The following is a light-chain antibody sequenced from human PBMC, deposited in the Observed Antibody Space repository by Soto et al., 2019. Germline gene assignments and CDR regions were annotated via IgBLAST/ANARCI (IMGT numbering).Light chain of an antibody. V-gene: IGLV4-60*02. CDR2: LEGSVSY. CDR1: SGHSTYI. CDR3: ETWDTNVVV. J-gene: IGLJ2*01. Sequence: QSVLTQSSSASASLGSSVKLTCTLSSGHSTYIIAWHQQQPGKAPRYLMKLEGSVSYNKGSGIPDRFSGSSSEADRYLTISNLQFEDEADYYCETWDTNVVVFGGGTQLTVL.